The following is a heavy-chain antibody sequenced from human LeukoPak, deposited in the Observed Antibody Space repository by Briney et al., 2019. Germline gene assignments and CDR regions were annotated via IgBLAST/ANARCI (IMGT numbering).Heavy chain of an antibody. CDR1: GYTLGSYN. CDR3: ARVTRDGRDFDY. V-gene: IGHV1-8*03. Sequence: ASVKVSCKASGYTLGSYNINWVRQATGQGLEWMGWMNPNNGNAGYAQKFQGRVTITRNTSISTAYMELSSLNSEDTAVYYCARVTRDGRDFDYWGQGTLVTVSS. J-gene: IGHJ4*02. CDR2: MNPNNGNA. D-gene: IGHD5-24*01.